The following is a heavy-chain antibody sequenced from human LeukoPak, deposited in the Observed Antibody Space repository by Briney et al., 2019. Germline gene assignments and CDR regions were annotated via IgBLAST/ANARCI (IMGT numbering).Heavy chain of an antibody. Sequence: GGSLRLSCAASGFTFGNYAMSWVRQAPGKGLEWVSAISGSGISTYYADSVKGRFTISRDNSKDTLYLQMSSLRAEDTAVYYCGKDQNVAAAGIPYDYWGQGTLVTVSS. D-gene: IGHD6-13*01. CDR2: ISGSGIST. CDR3: GKDQNVAAAGIPYDY. CDR1: GFTFGNYA. V-gene: IGHV3-23*01. J-gene: IGHJ4*02.